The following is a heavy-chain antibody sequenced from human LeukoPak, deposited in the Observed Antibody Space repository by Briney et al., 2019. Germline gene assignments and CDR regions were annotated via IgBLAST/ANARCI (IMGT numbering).Heavy chain of an antibody. CDR2: INPYNGNT. Sequence: ASVKVSCKASGYTFTSFGISWVRQAPGQGLEWMGWINPYNGNTNYAQKLQGRVTMTTDTSTSTAYMELRSLRSDDTAVYYCATHPAATDYFYYMDVWGKGTTVTVSS. V-gene: IGHV1-18*01. CDR1: GYTFTSFG. J-gene: IGHJ6*03. CDR3: ATHPAATDYFYYMDV. D-gene: IGHD2-15*01.